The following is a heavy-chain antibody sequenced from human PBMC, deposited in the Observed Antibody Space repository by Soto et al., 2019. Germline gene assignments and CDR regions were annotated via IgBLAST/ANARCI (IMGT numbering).Heavy chain of an antibody. V-gene: IGHV3-23*01. D-gene: IGHD2-8*01. CDR2: VGGGGGGI. Sequence: EAQLLESGGGLVQLGGSLRLSCAASGFIFREYAMSWVRQAPGKGLEWVSVVGGGGGGIYYADSVRGRFIVSRDDSSDTLYLQMDRLRVEDTAIYYCAKDSFSRNGIHDPFDIWGQGTMVTVSS. CDR3: AKDSFSRNGIHDPFDI. CDR1: GFIFREYA. J-gene: IGHJ3*02.